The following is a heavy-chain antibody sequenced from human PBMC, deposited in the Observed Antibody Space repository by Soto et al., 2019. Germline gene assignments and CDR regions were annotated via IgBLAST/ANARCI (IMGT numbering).Heavy chain of an antibody. J-gene: IGHJ4*02. Sequence: QVQLVQSGAEVKKPGSSVKVSCKASGGTFSSYAISWVRQATGQGLEWMGGIIPIFGTANYAQKFQGRVTITADESTARAYMELRSLQSEHRAVYYCARQYYYHNSGYHFDYWGQRTLDTVPS. CDR1: GGTFSSYA. D-gene: IGHD3-22*01. CDR3: ARQYYYHNSGYHFDY. V-gene: IGHV1-69*01. CDR2: IIPIFGTA.